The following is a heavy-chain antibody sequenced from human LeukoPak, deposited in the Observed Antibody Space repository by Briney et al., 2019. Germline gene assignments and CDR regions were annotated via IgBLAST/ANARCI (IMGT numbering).Heavy chain of an antibody. CDR1: GGSISSGSYY. J-gene: IGHJ5*02. CDR3: ARQLGYSYGYVNWFDP. D-gene: IGHD5-18*01. Sequence: SQTLSLTCTVSGGSISSGSYYWSWIRQPAGKGLEWIGRIYTSGSTNYNPSLKSRVTISVDTSKNQFSLKLSSVTAADTAVYYCARQLGYSYGYVNWFDPWGQGTLVTVSS. V-gene: IGHV4-61*02. CDR2: IYTSGST.